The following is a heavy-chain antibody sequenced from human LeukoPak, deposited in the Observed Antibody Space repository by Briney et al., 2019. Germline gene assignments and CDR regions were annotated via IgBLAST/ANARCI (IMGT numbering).Heavy chain of an antibody. V-gene: IGHV4-34*01. CDR1: SGSFSGYY. D-gene: IGHD6-19*01. CDR2: INHSGST. CDR3: ARGEIAVAGGRDY. J-gene: IGHJ4*02. Sequence: SENLSLTCAVYSGSFSGYYWSWLRQPQGKGLEWMGEINHSGSTNYNPSLKSRVTISVDTSKNQFSLKLSSVTAAHTAVYYCARGEIAVAGGRDYWGQGTLVTVSS.